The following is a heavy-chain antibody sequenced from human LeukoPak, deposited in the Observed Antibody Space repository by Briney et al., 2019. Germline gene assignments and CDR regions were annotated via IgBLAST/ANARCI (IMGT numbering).Heavy chain of an antibody. CDR1: GFTVSSNY. V-gene: IGHV3-53*01. D-gene: IGHD3-10*01. CDR3: AKASGSPYYFDY. CDR2: IYSGVST. J-gene: IGHJ4*02. Sequence: PGGSLRLSCTASGFTVSSNYMSWVRQAPGEGLEWVSVIYSGVSTYYADSVKGRFTISRDNSKNTLYLQMNSLRAEDTAVYYCAKASGSPYYFDYWGQGTLVTVSS.